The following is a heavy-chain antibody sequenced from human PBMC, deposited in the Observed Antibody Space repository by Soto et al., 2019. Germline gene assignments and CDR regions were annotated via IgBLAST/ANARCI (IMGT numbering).Heavy chain of an antibody. Sequence: EVQLVESGGGLVQPGGSLKLSCAASGFTFSGSAMHWVRQASGKGLEWVGRIRSKLNNYATAYAASVKVRFTISRDDSKNTVNLHMKSLKSEDTAVYYCTSLDDRCGYYPYWGQGTVVTVS. J-gene: IGHJ4*02. CDR2: IRSKLNNYAT. V-gene: IGHV3-73*02. D-gene: IGHD3-22*01. CDR1: GFTFSGSA. CDR3: TSLDDRCGYYPY.